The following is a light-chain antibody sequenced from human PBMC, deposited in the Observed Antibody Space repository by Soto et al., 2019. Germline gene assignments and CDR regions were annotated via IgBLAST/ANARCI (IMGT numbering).Light chain of an antibody. Sequence: EVVLTQSPGTLSLSPGERANLSCRTSQSVVNYQLAWYRQKPGQAPRLLIYNTFHRATGIPDRFSGTGSETDFTLTISGLEPEDFAVYHCQQYGALPPTFGQGTKVDIK. CDR2: NTF. CDR3: QQYGALPPT. J-gene: IGKJ1*01. V-gene: IGKV3-20*01. CDR1: QSVVNYQ.